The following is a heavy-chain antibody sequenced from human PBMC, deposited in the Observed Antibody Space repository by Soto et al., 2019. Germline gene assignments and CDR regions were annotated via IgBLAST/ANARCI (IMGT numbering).Heavy chain of an antibody. V-gene: IGHV3-30-3*01. CDR1: VFKLSSYA. CDR2: ISHDGSTN. D-gene: IGHD3-22*01. J-gene: IGHJ3*02. Sequence: QVQLVESGGGVVQPGRSLRLSCAASVFKLSSYAMHWVRQAPGKGLEWVGVISHDGSTNSYTDSVKGRFTISRDISQNTLYLQMNSLNVEDTALYSCASAASSGSYNGGFDIWGQGTLVTVSS. CDR3: ASAASSGSYNGGFDI.